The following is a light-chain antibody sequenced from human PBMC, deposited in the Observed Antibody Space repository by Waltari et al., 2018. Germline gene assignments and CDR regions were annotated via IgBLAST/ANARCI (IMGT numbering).Light chain of an antibody. CDR3: QQYYTTPRT. Sequence: DIVMTQSPDSLAVSLGERATINCKSSQSVLYSSNNNNYLAWYRQKPGQLPKLLFYWASTRASGVPDRFSGSGSGTDFTLTISSLQAEDVAVYYCQQYYTTPRTFGQGTTVEIK. V-gene: IGKV4-1*01. J-gene: IGKJ1*01. CDR2: WAS. CDR1: QSVLYSSNNNNY.